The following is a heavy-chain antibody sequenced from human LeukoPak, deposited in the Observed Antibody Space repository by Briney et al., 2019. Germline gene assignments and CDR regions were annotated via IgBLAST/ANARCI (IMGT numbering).Heavy chain of an antibody. Sequence: ASVKVSCKASGYTFTSYGISWVRQAPGQGLEWMGWISAYNGNTNYAQKLQGRVTMTTDTSTSTAYMELRSLRSDDTAVYYCARDRLLLWFGELSPDYWGQGTLVTVSS. D-gene: IGHD3-10*01. CDR3: ARDRLLLWFGELSPDY. J-gene: IGHJ4*02. CDR2: ISAYNGNT. V-gene: IGHV1-18*01. CDR1: GYTFTSYG.